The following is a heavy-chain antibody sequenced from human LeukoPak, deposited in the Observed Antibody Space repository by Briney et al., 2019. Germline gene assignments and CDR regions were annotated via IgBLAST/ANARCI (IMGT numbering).Heavy chain of an antibody. CDR3: ARDVGGYSYGYFDY. D-gene: IGHD5-18*01. V-gene: IGHV1-69*04. CDR1: GGTFSSYA. Sequence: ASVKVSCKASGGTFSSYAISWVRQAPGQGLEWMGRIIPILGIANYAQKFQGRVTITADKSTSTAYMELSSLRSEDTAVYYCARDVGGYSYGYFDYWGQGTLVTVSS. CDR2: IIPILGIA. J-gene: IGHJ4*02.